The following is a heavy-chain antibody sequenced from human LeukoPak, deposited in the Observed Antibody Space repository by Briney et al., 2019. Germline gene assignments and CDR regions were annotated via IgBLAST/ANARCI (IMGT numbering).Heavy chain of an antibody. V-gene: IGHV3-53*01. CDR1: GFTVSTSY. CDR2: IYTGGST. J-gene: IGHJ5*02. Sequence: PGGSLRLSCAASGFTVSTSYMSWVRLAPGKGLEWVSVIYTGGSTYYADSVKGRFTISRDNSKNTLYLQMNSLRAEDTAVYYCARGYCSGGSRYPVWLDPWGQGTLVTVSS. D-gene: IGHD2-15*01. CDR3: ARGYCSGGSRYPVWLDP.